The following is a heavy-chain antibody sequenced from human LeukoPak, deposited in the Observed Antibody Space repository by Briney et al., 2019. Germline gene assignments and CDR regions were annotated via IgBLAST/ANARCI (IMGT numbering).Heavy chain of an antibody. CDR2: IKSIATGGTT. CDR1: GFSFSDAW. V-gene: IGHV3-15*01. Sequence: GGSLRLSCTASGFSFSDAWMTWVRQAPGKGLEWVGRIKSIATGGTTEYAAPVKGRFTISRDDSKNTVYLQMNSLESEDTAVYYCTTPPDWGQGTLVTVSS. CDR3: TTPPD. J-gene: IGHJ4*02.